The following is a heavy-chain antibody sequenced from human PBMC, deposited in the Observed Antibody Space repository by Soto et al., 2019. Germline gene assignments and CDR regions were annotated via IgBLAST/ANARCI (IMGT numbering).Heavy chain of an antibody. J-gene: IGHJ6*02. CDR3: ARSGLDTAMDKDYYYYYYGMDV. CDR2: IYPGDSDT. Sequence: GEPLKISCKGSGYSFTSYWIGWVRQMPGKGLEWMGIIYPGDSDTRYSPSFQGQVTISADKSISTAYLQWSSLKASDTAMYYCARSGLDTAMDKDYYYYYYGMDVWGQGTTVTVSS. V-gene: IGHV5-51*01. CDR1: GYSFTSYW. D-gene: IGHD5-18*01.